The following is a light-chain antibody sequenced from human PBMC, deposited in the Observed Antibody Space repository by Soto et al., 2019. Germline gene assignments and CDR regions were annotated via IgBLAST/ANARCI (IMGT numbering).Light chain of an antibody. Sequence: EIEMTQSPATLPVSPGERATLSCRASQSVSTNLAWYQQKPGQAPRLLIYGAFKRATGIPARFSGSGSGTDFTLTISSLEPEDFAVYYCQQRSNWLTFGGGTKVDIK. CDR1: QSVSTN. V-gene: IGKV3-11*01. CDR3: QQRSNWLT. J-gene: IGKJ4*01. CDR2: GAF.